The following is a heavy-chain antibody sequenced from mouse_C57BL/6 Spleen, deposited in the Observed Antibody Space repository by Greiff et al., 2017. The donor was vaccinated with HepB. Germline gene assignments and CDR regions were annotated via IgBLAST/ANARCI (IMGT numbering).Heavy chain of an antibody. D-gene: IGHD4-1*01. V-gene: IGHV1-69*01. CDR1: GYTFTSYW. J-gene: IGHJ2*01. Sequence: QVQLQQPGAELVMPGASVKLSCKASGYTFTSYWMHWVKQRPGQGLEWIGEIDPSDSYTNYNQKFKGKSTLTVDKSSSTAYMQLSSLTSEDSAVYYCARGGTGKEEKYFDYWGKGTTLTVSS. CDR2: IDPSDSYT. CDR3: ARGGTGKEEKYFDY.